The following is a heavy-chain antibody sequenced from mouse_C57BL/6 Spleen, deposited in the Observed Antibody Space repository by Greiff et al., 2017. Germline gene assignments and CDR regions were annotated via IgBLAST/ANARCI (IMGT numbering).Heavy chain of an antibody. V-gene: IGHV1-80*01. CDR3: ARVLLRVEGARYAMDY. CDR1: GYAFSSYW. D-gene: IGHD1-1*01. CDR2: IYPGDGDT. Sequence: QVQLQQSGAELVKPGASVKISCKASGYAFSSYWMNWVKQRPGKGLEWIGQIYPGDGDTNYNGKFKGKATLTADKSSSTAYMQLSSLTSEDSAVYVCARVLLRVEGARYAMDYWGQGTSVTVSS. J-gene: IGHJ4*01.